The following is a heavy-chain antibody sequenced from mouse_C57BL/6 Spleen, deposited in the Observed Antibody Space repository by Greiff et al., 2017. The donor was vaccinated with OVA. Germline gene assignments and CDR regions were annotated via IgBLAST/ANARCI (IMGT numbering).Heavy chain of an antibody. CDR1: GYTFTSYW. CDR2: IDPSDSYT. CDR3: ARSGDDGSSPWFAY. D-gene: IGHD1-1*01. Sequence: QVQLQQPGAELVRPGTSVKLSCKASGYTFTSYWMHWVKQRPGQGLEWIGVIDPSDSYTNYNQKFKGKATLTVDTSSSTAYMQLSSLTSEDAAVYYCARSGDDGSSPWFAYWGQGTLVTVSA. J-gene: IGHJ3*01. V-gene: IGHV1-59*01.